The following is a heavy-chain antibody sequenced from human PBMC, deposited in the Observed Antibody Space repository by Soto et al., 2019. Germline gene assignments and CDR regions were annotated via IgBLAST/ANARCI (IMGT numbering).Heavy chain of an antibody. CDR1: GFTFSSYG. CDR3: AKAFSLEWLLTDY. V-gene: IGHV3-30*18. Sequence: GGSLRLSCAASGFTFSSYGMHWVRQAPGKGLEWVAVISYDGSNKYYADSVKGRFTISRDNSKNTLYLQMNSLGAEDTAVYYCAKAFSLEWLLTDYWGQGTLVTVSS. J-gene: IGHJ4*02. D-gene: IGHD3-3*01. CDR2: ISYDGSNK.